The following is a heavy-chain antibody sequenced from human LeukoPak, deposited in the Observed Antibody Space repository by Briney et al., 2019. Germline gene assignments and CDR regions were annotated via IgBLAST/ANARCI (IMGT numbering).Heavy chain of an antibody. Sequence: ASVKVSCKASGYTFTSYGISWVRQAPGQGLEWLGWISAYNGNTNYAQNLQGRVTMTTDRSTSTAYVELRSLRSDDTAVFYCARDKLAGGFDYWGRGTLVTVSS. CDR3: ARDKLAGGFDY. J-gene: IGHJ4*02. D-gene: IGHD3-3*02. CDR2: ISAYNGNT. CDR1: GYTFTSYG. V-gene: IGHV1-18*01.